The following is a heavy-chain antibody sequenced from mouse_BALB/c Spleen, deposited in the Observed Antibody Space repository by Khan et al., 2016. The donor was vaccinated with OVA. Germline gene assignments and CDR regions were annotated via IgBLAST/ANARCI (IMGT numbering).Heavy chain of an antibody. Sequence: EVQLQESGPGLVKPSQSLSLTCTVTGYSITSDYAWNWVRQFPGNKLEWMGYISYSGSTSCNPSLKGRISITRDTSKNPFFLQLNSVTTEDTATYYWARRAYYGNWYFDVWGAGTTVTVSS. CDR3: ARRAYYGNWYFDV. J-gene: IGHJ1*01. CDR2: ISYSGST. D-gene: IGHD2-1*01. CDR1: GYSITSDYA. V-gene: IGHV3-2*02.